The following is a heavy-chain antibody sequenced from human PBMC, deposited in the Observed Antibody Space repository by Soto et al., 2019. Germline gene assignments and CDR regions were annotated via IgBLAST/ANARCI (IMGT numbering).Heavy chain of an antibody. J-gene: IGHJ6*02. V-gene: IGHV1-69*01. D-gene: IGHD3-22*01. CDR3: ARPKRGDYYDSSGGLHF. CDR2: IIPIFGTA. CDR1: GGTFSSYA. Sequence: QVQLVQSGAEVKKPGSSVKVSCKASGGTFSSYAISWVRQAPGQGLEWMGGIIPIFGTANYAQKFQGRVTITADESTSTAYMELSSLRSEDTAVYYCARPKRGDYYDSSGGLHFWGQGTTVTVSS.